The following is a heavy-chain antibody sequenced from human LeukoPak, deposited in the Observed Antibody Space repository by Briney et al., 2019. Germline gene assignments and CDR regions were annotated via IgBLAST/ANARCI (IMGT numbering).Heavy chain of an antibody. CDR2: ISWNSGSI. J-gene: IGHJ4*02. CDR1: GFTFDDYA. V-gene: IGHV3-9*01. Sequence: GRSLRLSCAASGFTFDDYAMHWVRHAPGKGLEWVSGISWNSGSIGYADSVKGRFTISRDNAKNSLYLQMNSLRAEDTALYYCAKDRAATAHLIEYWGQGTLVTVSS. CDR3: AKDRAATAHLIEY. D-gene: IGHD6-25*01.